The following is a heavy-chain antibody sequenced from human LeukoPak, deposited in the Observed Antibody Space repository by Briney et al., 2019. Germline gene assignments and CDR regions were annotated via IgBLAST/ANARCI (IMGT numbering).Heavy chain of an antibody. CDR2: INPSGGGT. Sequence: ASVKVSCKASGYTFTSSYMHWVRQAPGRGLEWMGIINPSGGGTSYAQTFQGRVTMTRDTSTSTIYMELSSIRSEHTAVYYCARDTSVSGAAALRHDAFDIWAQGTGVSVPS. CDR1: GYTFTSSY. J-gene: IGHJ3*02. D-gene: IGHD6-13*01. CDR3: ARDTSVSGAAALRHDAFDI. V-gene: IGHV1-46*01.